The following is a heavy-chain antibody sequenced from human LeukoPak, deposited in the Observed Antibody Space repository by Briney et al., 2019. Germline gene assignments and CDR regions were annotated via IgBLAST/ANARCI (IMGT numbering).Heavy chain of an antibody. J-gene: IGHJ4*02. CDR3: AQDMPPGYFDY. D-gene: IGHD3-10*01. CDR1: GFTFDDYA. V-gene: IGHV3-9*01. CDR2: IRWNSGSI. Sequence: QVGGSLRLSCAASGFTFDDYAMHWGRHAPGKGLEWVSGIRWNSGSIMYAVSVKGRFTISRDNAKNSLYLQMDSLRAADTSLYDCAQDMPPGYFDYWGQGTLVTVPS.